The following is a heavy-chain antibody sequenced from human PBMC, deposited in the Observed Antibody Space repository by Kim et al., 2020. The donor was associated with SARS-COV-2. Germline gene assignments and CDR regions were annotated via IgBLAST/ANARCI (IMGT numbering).Heavy chain of an antibody. V-gene: IGHV4-31*03. D-gene: IGHD4-17*01. CDR2: IQNSGST. J-gene: IGHJ4*02. CDR3: ARDDGYGFDH. CDR1: GGSINSAAYY. Sequence: SETLSLTCTVSGGSINSAAYYWSWIRQYPGKGLEWIGYIQNSGSTNYNPSLKSRITISVDTFKNYFSLEMTSVTSADTAMYYCARDDGYGFDHWGQGALV.